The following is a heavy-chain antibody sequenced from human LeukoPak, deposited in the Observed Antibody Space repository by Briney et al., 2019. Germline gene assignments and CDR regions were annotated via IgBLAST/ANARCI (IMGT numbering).Heavy chain of an antibody. CDR1: GFTFSDYY. J-gene: IGHJ5*02. V-gene: IGHV3-11*01. CDR3: ASDSSGYFGP. Sequence: GGSLRLSCAASGFTFSDYYMNWIRQAPGRGLEWLSYISSTGSAMYYADSVKGRLTISRDNAKNSLYLQMNSLRAEDTAVYYCASDSSGYFGPWGQGTLITVSS. CDR2: ISSTGSAM. D-gene: IGHD3-22*01.